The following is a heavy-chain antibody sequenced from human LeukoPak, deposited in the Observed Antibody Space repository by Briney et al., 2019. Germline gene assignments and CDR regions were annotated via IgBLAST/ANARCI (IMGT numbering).Heavy chain of an antibody. J-gene: IGHJ4*02. V-gene: IGHV4-59*01. CDR2: IDFSGST. Sequence: PSETLSLTCTVSGGSMSSYYWSWIRQPPGKGLEWTGYIDFSGSTKYNPSLKSRVTISVDTSKNQVSLKLSSVAAADTAVYYCARFRSGGWFYFDSWGQGTLVTVSS. CDR1: GGSMSSYY. D-gene: IGHD6-19*01. CDR3: ARFRSGGWFYFDS.